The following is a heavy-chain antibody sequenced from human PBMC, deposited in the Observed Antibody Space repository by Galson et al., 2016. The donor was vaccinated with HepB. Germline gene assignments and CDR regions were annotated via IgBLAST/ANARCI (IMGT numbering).Heavy chain of an antibody. Sequence: SVKVSCKASGYYFLNYGISWVRQAPGQGLEWMGWISTYNGNRRSAQKVQDRVTMTTDTSTGTAYMEMRSLTSEDTAVYYCATYNVSLGDYNAFDFWGQGTLVTVSS. J-gene: IGHJ4*02. CDR3: ATYNVSLGDYNAFDF. CDR2: ISTYNGNR. V-gene: IGHV1-18*01. D-gene: IGHD5/OR15-5a*01. CDR1: GYYFLNYG.